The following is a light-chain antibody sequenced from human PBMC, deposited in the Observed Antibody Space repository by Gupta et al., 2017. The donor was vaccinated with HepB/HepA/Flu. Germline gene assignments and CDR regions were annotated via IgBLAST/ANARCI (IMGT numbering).Light chain of an antibody. Sequence: LLISAASSLQNGVPSRFSGSGSGTDFTLTITNLQPEGFATYFCQHTYSFPITFGQGTRLEIK. CDR3: QHTYSFPIT. J-gene: IGKJ5*01. V-gene: IGKV1D-12*01. CDR2: AAS.